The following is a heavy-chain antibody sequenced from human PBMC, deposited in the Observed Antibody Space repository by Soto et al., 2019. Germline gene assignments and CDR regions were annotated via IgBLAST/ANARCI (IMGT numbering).Heavy chain of an antibody. CDR2: IYSGGST. Sequence: GGSLRLSCAASGFTVSSNYMSWVRQAPGKGLEWVSVIYSGGSTYYADSVKGRFTISRDNSKNTLYLQMNSLRAEDTAVYYCASLGYCSGGSCHTVDYWGQGTLVTVSS. CDR1: GFTVSSNY. CDR3: ASLGYCSGGSCHTVDY. V-gene: IGHV3-53*01. D-gene: IGHD2-15*01. J-gene: IGHJ4*02.